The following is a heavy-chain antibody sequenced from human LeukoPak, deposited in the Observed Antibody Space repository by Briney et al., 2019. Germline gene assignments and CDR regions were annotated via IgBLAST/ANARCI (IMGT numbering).Heavy chain of an antibody. V-gene: IGHV4-34*01. J-gene: IGHJ5*02. CDR1: GGSFSGYY. CDR2: IKHSGST. Sequence: EASETLSLTCAVYGGSFSGYYLSWIRQPLGKGLEWIGEIKHSGSTNYNPSLKSRVTISVDTSKNQFSLKLSSVTAADTAVYYCARDSRRITIFGVVIRDWFDPWGQGTLVTVSS. D-gene: IGHD3-3*01. CDR3: ARDSRRITIFGVVIRDWFDP.